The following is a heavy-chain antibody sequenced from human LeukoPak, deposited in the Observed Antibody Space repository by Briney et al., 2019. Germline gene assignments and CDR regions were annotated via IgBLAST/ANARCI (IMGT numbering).Heavy chain of an antibody. CDR3: ARSWCCYYYGCFDL. J-gene: IGHJ5*02. CDR2: IKQAGSEK. V-gene: IGHV3-7*01. D-gene: IGHD3-10*01. CDR1: GFTFRSYW. Sequence: GGPLRLPCAAFGFTFRSYWLSWGRQAPGKGLEGLANIKQAGSEKYYVDSVKGRFTISRDNATNSLYLHMKGLSAEAPAVYYCARSWCCYYYGCFDLWGQGTLVTVSS.